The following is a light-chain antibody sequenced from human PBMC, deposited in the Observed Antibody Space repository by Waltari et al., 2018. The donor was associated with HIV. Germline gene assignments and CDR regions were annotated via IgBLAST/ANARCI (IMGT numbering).Light chain of an antibody. Sequence: SPSSLSASVGDRVTIVCRASEDVDTYLNWYRQKAGEAPELLIFGASSLQSGVPSRFFGSGSGTDFTLAIASLQPEDFATYFCQQSYSGRLYTFGQGT. CDR3: QQSYSGRLYT. CDR1: EDVDTY. V-gene: IGKV1-39*01. CDR2: GAS. J-gene: IGKJ2*01.